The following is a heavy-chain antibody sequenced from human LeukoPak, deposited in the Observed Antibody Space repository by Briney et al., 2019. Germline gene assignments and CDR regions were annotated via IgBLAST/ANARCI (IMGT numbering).Heavy chain of an antibody. Sequence: GGSLRLSCAASGFTFSTYIMNWVRQAPGKGLEWVSSISSSSSYIYYADSVKGRFTISRDNAKNSLYLQMNSLRAEDTAVYYCARPGGIAVVDAFDIWGQGTMVTVSS. D-gene: IGHD6-19*01. V-gene: IGHV3-21*01. CDR3: ARPGGIAVVDAFDI. CDR1: GFTFSTYI. CDR2: ISSSSSYI. J-gene: IGHJ3*02.